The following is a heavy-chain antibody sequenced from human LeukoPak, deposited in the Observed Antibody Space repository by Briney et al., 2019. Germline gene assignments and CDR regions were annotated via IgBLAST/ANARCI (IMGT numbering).Heavy chain of an antibody. CDR2: IWYDGSNK. J-gene: IGHJ5*02. V-gene: IGHV3-33*01. CDR3: ARAAGTVTTGWWFDP. D-gene: IGHD4-17*01. Sequence: PGGSLRLSCAASGFTFSSYGMHWVRQAPGKGLEWVAVIWYDGSNKYYADSVKGRFTISRDNSKDTLYLQMNSLRAEDTAVYYCARAAGTVTTGWWFDPWGQGTLVTVSS. CDR1: GFTFSSYG.